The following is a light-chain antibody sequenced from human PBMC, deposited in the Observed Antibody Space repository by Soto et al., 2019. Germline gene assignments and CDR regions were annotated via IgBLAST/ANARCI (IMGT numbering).Light chain of an antibody. CDR3: KRYGSSLWT. J-gene: IGKJ1*01. V-gene: IGKV3-20*01. Sequence: EIVLTQSPATLSLSPGESATLSCRATRSVSSYLAWYQQKPGQAPRLLIYGASSRATGIQDRFSGSGSGTDFTLTISRLEPEDFAVYYCKRYGSSLWTFGQGTKVDI. CDR1: RSVSSY. CDR2: GAS.